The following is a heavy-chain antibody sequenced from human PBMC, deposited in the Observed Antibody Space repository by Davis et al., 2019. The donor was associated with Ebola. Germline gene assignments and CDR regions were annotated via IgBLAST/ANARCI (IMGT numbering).Heavy chain of an antibody. V-gene: IGHV5-51*01. D-gene: IGHD3-22*01. CDR3: ARGRWSSGPVDY. Sequence: GESLKISCKASESMFPTYWIAWVRHMPGEGLEWMAIIYPDDSEIRYSPSFQGQVTISVDKSINTAYLQESSLKASDRATYYCARGRWSSGPVDYWGQGTLVTVSS. CDR1: ESMFPTYW. CDR2: IYPDDSEI. J-gene: IGHJ4*02.